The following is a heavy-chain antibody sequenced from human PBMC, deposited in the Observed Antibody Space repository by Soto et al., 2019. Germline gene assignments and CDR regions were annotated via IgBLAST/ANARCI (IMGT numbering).Heavy chain of an antibody. D-gene: IGHD6-13*01. CDR1: GFDFSNGW. CDR3: TTETYSSSWQEYYYYGMDV. V-gene: IGHV3-15*01. J-gene: IGHJ6*02. CDR2: IKSKTDGGTT. Sequence: GGSLRLSCAASGFDFSNGWMSWVRQAPGKGLEWVGRIKSKTDGGTTDYAAPVKGRFTISRDDSKNTLYLQMNSLKTEDTAVYYCTTETYSSSWQEYYYYGMDVWGQGTTVTVSS.